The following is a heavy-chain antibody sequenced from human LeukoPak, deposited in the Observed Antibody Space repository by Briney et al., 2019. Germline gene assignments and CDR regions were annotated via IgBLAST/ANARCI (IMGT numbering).Heavy chain of an antibody. D-gene: IGHD3-10*01. CDR1: GGSLSSSSYY. CDR3: ARLGSGHYYYYMDV. V-gene: IGHV4-39*07. J-gene: IGHJ6*03. CDR2: VYYTGSI. Sequence: PSETLSLTCTVSGGSLSSSSYYWGWIRQPPGKGLEWIGSVYYTGSIYYNPSLKGRVTISLDTSKNQFSLKLSSVTAADTAVYYCARLGSGHYYYYMDVWGKGTTVTVSS.